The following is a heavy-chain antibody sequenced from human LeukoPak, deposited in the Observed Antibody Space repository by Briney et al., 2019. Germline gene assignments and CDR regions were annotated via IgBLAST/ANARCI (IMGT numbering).Heavy chain of an antibody. CDR3: AKSRIQLWSYYYYYYMDV. Sequence: GGSLRLSCAASGFTLSSYGMHWVRQAPGKGLEWVAFIRYDGSNKYYADSVKGRFTISRDNSKNTLYLQMNSLRAEDTAVYYCAKSRIQLWSYYYYYYMDVWGKGTTVTVSS. V-gene: IGHV3-30*02. D-gene: IGHD5-18*01. J-gene: IGHJ6*03. CDR2: IRYDGSNK. CDR1: GFTLSSYG.